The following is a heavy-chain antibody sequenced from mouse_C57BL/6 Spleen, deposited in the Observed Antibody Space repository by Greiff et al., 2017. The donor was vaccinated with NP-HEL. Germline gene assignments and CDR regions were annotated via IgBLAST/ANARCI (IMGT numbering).Heavy chain of an antibody. D-gene: IGHD1-1*01. CDR1: GYTFTSYW. CDR3: ARDYSGSSYPAWVAY. J-gene: IGHJ3*01. Sequence: QVQLQQPGAELVKPGASVKMSCKASGYTFTSYWITWVKQRPGQGLEWIGDIYPGSGSTNYNEKFKSKATLTVDKSSSTAYMQLSSLTSEDSAVYYCARDYSGSSYPAWVAYWGQGTLVTVSA. V-gene: IGHV1-55*01. CDR2: IYPGSGST.